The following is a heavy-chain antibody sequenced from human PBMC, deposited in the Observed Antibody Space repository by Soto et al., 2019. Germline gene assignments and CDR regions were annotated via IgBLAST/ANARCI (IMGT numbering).Heavy chain of an antibody. CDR2: IIPIFGTA. V-gene: IGHV1-69*13. J-gene: IGHJ4*02. Sequence: SVKVSCKASGGTFSSYSISWVRQAPGQGLEWMGGIIPIFGTANYAQKFQGRVTITADESTSTAYMELSSLRSEDTAVYYCAKTEDTAMVADFDYWGQGTLVTVSS. CDR1: GGTFSSYS. D-gene: IGHD5-18*01. CDR3: AKTEDTAMVADFDY.